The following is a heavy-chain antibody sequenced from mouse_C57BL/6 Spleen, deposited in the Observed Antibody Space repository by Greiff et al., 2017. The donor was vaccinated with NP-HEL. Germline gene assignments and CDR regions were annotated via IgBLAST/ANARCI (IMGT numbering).Heavy chain of an antibody. CDR1: GYAFTNYL. V-gene: IGHV1-54*01. J-gene: IGHJ3*01. CDR3: ARPNWDPAWFAY. Sequence: QVQLQQSGAELVRPGTSVKVSCKASGYAFTNYLIEWVKQRPGQGLEWIGVINPGSGGTNYNEKFKGKATLTADKYSSTAYMQLSSLTSEYSAVDFCARPNWDPAWFAYWGQGTLVTVSA. D-gene: IGHD4-1*01. CDR2: INPGSGGT.